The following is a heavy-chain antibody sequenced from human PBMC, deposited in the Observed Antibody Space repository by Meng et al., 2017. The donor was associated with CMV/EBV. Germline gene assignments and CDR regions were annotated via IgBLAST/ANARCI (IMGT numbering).Heavy chain of an antibody. J-gene: IGHJ4*02. Sequence: GESLKISCAASGFTFSSYWMSWVRQAPGKGLEWVANIKQDGSEKYYVDSVKGRFTISRDNAKNSLYLQMNSLRAEGTAVYYCARKGGGSSPAFFDYWGQGTLVTVSS. CDR3: ARKGGGSSPAFFDY. CDR2: IKQDGSEK. CDR1: GFTFSSYW. D-gene: IGHD6-6*01. V-gene: IGHV3-7*01.